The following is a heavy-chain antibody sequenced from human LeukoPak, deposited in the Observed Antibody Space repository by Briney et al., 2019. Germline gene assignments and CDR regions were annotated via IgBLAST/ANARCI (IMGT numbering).Heavy chain of an antibody. D-gene: IGHD2-15*01. Sequence: SETLSLTCTVSGGSISSSSYYWGWIRQPPGKGLEWIGSIYYSGSTNYNPSLKSRVTISVDTSKNQFSLKLSSVTAADTAVYYCARASPPYCSGGSCYSYWYFDLWGRGTLVTVSS. CDR3: ARASPPYCSGGSCYSYWYFDL. CDR2: IYYSGST. J-gene: IGHJ2*01. V-gene: IGHV4-39*07. CDR1: GGSISSSSYY.